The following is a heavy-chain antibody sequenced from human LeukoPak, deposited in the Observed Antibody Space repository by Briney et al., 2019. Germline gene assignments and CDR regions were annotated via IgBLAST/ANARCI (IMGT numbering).Heavy chain of an antibody. CDR1: GGTFSRYA. Sequence: GGSLRLSCAAYGGTFSRYAMRWVRQAPGKGLEWVAGISGSGGSKDYADSMKGGFTVSRENTKKTMYLQRNRQRDADTAVYYCGKDYELLEWCEGFDYWRQGPLAPVSS. CDR3: GKDYELLEWCEGFDY. D-gene: IGHD3-3*01. V-gene: IGHV3-23*01. J-gene: IGHJ4*02. CDR2: ISGSGGSK.